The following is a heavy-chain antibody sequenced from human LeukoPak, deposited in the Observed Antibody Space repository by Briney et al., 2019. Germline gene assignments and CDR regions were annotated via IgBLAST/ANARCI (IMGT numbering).Heavy chain of an antibody. J-gene: IGHJ3*02. CDR1: GFTFTSSA. CDR3: ARDLKDYSSSWYDAFDI. Sequence: GTSVKVSCKASGFTFTSSAMQWVRQARGQRLEWIGWIVVGSGNTNYAQKFQERVTITRDMSTSTAYMELSSLRSEDTAVYYCARDLKDYSSSWYDAFDIWGQGTMVTVSS. D-gene: IGHD6-13*01. CDR2: IVVGSGNT. V-gene: IGHV1-58*02.